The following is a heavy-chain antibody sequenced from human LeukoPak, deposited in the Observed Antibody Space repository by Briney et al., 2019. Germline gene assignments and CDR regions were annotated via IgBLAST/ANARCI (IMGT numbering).Heavy chain of an antibody. CDR1: GYSFTNYW. Sequence: KSGESLRISCKGSGYSFTNYWINWVRQMPGKGLEWMGRIAPGDSFTNYSPSFQGHVTISADKSINTAYLQWSSLKASDTAMYYCARRPLAGDIVVVPAAENYYYGTDVWGQGTTVTVSS. CDR2: IAPGDSFT. D-gene: IGHD2-2*01. J-gene: IGHJ6*02. V-gene: IGHV5-10-1*01. CDR3: ARRPLAGDIVVVPAAENYYYGTDV.